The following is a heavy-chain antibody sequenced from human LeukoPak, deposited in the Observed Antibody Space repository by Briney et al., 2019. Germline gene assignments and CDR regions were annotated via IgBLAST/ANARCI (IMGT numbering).Heavy chain of an antibody. D-gene: IGHD6-13*01. CDR2: IKQDGSEK. Sequence: GGSLRLSCAASGFTFSSYWMSWVRQAPGKGLEWVANIKQDGSEKYYVDSVKGRFTISRDNAKNSLYLQMNSLRAEDTAVYYCARDYSYSSSWTPGYFDLWGRGTLVTVSS. CDR1: GFTFSSYW. CDR3: ARDYSYSSSWTPGYFDL. V-gene: IGHV3-7*01. J-gene: IGHJ2*01.